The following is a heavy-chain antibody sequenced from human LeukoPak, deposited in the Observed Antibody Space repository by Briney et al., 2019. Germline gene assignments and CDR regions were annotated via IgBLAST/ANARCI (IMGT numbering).Heavy chain of an antibody. D-gene: IGHD2-21*02. Sequence: GESLKISCQLSGYSFTSYWIGWVRQMPGKGLEWMGIIYPGDSDTRYSPSFQGQVTISADKSISTAYLQWSSLKASDTAMYYCARPAGHGPATARDDAFDIWGQGTMVTVSS. V-gene: IGHV5-51*01. CDR3: ARPAGHGPATARDDAFDI. CDR1: GYSFTSYW. J-gene: IGHJ3*02. CDR2: IYPGDSDT.